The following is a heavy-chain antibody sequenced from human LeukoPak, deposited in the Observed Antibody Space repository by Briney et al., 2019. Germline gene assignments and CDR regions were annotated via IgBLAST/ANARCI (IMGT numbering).Heavy chain of an antibody. CDR3: ARERITMIVVVKRAFDI. CDR2: IIPILGIA. CDR1: GGTFSSYV. V-gene: IGHV1-69*04. Sequence: ASVKVSCKASGGTFSSYVISWVRQAPGQGLEWMGRIIPILGIANYAQKFQGRVTITADKSTSTAYMELSSLRSEDTAVYYCARERITMIVVVKRAFDIWGQGTMVTVSS. D-gene: IGHD3-22*01. J-gene: IGHJ3*02.